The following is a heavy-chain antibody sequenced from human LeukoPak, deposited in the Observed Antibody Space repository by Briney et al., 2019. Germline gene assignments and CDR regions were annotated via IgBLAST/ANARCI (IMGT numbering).Heavy chain of an antibody. CDR3: ARGRYSSGRWGYYYYGMDV. CDR2: IYYSGST. Sequence: PSETLSLTCTVSGGSISSSSYYWGWIRQPPGKGLEWIGSIYYSGSTYYNPSLKSRVTISVETSKNQFSLKLTSVTAADTAVYYCARGRYSSGRWGYYYYGMDVWGQGTPVTVSS. V-gene: IGHV4-39*07. CDR1: GGSISSSSYY. J-gene: IGHJ6*02. D-gene: IGHD6-19*01.